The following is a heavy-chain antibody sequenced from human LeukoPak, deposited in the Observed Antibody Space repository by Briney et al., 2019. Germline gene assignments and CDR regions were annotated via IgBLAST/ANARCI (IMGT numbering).Heavy chain of an antibody. V-gene: IGHV4-59*01. CDR2: IYYSGST. Sequence: SETLSLTSTVSGGSISTYYWSWIRQPPGRGLEWIGYIYYSGSTNHNPSLKSRVTISVDTSKNQFSLKLSSVTAADTAVYYCARGGEVMWWFDPWGQGALVTVSS. D-gene: IGHD3-16*01. J-gene: IGHJ5*02. CDR3: ARGGEVMWWFDP. CDR1: GGSISTYY.